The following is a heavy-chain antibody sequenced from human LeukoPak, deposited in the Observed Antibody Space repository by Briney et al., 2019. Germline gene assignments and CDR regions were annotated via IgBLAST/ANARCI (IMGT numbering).Heavy chain of an antibody. Sequence: GASVKVSCKASGFTFTSSAMQWVRQARGQRLEWIGWIVVGSGNTNYAQKFQERVTITRDMSTSTAYMELSSLRSEDTAVYYCATLHLITMVRGVIITHAEYFQHWGQGTLVTVSS. CDR3: ATLHLITMVRGVIITHAEYFQH. V-gene: IGHV1-58*02. CDR2: IVVGSGNT. D-gene: IGHD3-10*01. J-gene: IGHJ1*01. CDR1: GFTFTSSA.